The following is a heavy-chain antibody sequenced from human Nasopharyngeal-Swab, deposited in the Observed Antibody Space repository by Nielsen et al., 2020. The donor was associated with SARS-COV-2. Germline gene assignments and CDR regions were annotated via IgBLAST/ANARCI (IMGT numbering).Heavy chain of an antibody. D-gene: IGHD1-26*01. V-gene: IGHV3-30-3*01. Sequence: GGSLRLSCAASGFTFSSYAMHWVRQAPGKGLEWVAVTSYDGSNEYYADSVKGRFTISRDKSKNTLYLQMNSLRAEDTAVYYCARDRVGYYYYYMDVWGKGTTVTVSS. CDR3: ARDRVGYYYYYMDV. CDR1: GFTFSSYA. J-gene: IGHJ6*03. CDR2: TSYDGSNE.